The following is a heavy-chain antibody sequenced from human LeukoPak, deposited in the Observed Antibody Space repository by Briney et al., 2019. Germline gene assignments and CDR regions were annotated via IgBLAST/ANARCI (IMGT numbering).Heavy chain of an antibody. CDR1: GFTFRNYW. CDR3: VKDHYGFNSLDY. CDR2: LRTDGEKK. D-gene: IGHD3-10*01. J-gene: IGHJ4*02. V-gene: IGHV3-74*03. Sequence: GGALRLSCAASGFTFRNYWMHWVRQVPGRGLEWVSRLRTDGEKKSYAASVRDRFTISRDNVRNMLCLQMNSRRFEDTGVYYCVKDHYGFNSLDYWGQGTPVSVSS.